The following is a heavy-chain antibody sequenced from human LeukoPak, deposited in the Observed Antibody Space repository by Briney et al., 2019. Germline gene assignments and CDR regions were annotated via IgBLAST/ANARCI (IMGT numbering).Heavy chain of an antibody. Sequence: PSQTLSLTCTVSGGSISSGSYYWSWIRQPAGKGLEWIGRIYTSGSTNYNPSLKSRVTISVDTSENQFSLKLSSVTAADTAVYYCARDRQLGRPYYYYYYMDVWGKGTTVTVSS. J-gene: IGHJ6*03. V-gene: IGHV4-61*02. D-gene: IGHD6-6*01. CDR1: GGSISSGSYY. CDR2: IYTSGST. CDR3: ARDRQLGRPYYYYYYMDV.